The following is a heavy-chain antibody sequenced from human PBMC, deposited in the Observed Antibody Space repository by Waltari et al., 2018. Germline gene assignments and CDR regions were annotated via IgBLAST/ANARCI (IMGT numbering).Heavy chain of an antibody. Sequence: QVQLVQSGAEVKNPGASVKVSCKASGYPCSGYFINGVRQAPGQGLEWVGRMSPVSGGTNFAQNFQGRVIMTRDTSINTAYMELISLRSDDTAVYYCARGDDEDYWGQGTLVTVSS. V-gene: IGHV1-2*06. CDR3: ARGDDEDY. CDR2: MSPVSGGT. CDR1: GYPCSGYF. D-gene: IGHD1-1*01. J-gene: IGHJ4*02.